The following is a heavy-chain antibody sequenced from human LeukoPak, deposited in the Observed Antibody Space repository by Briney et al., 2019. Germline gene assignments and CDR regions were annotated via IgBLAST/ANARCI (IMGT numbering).Heavy chain of an antibody. CDR1: GYSFTSYW. Sequence: GESLKISCKGSGYSFTSYWIGWVRQMPGKGPEWMGIIYPGDSDTRYSPSFQGQVTISADKSISTAYLQWSSLKASDTAMYYCARHVFSVVVPAAIDYWGQETLVTVSS. CDR2: IYPGDSDT. D-gene: IGHD2-2*01. V-gene: IGHV5-51*01. CDR3: ARHVFSVVVPAAIDY. J-gene: IGHJ4*02.